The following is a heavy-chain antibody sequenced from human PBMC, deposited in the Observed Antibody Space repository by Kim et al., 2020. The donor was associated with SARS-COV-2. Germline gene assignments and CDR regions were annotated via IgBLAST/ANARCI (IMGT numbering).Heavy chain of an antibody. CDR3: AKPYDFWSGRDY. V-gene: IGHV3-74*01. D-gene: IGHD3-3*01. J-gene: IGHJ4*02. Sequence: SYADSVKGRFTISRDNAKNTLYLQMNSLRAEDTAVYYCAKPYDFWSGRDYWGQGTLVTVSS.